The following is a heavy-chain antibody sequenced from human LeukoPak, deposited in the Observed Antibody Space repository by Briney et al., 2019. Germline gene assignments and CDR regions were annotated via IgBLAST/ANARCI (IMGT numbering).Heavy chain of an antibody. D-gene: IGHD3-10*01. CDR2: IYSDSTT. Sequence: GGSLRLSCAASGFTVSTDYMAWVRQAPGKGLEWVSIIYSDSTTYYADSVKGRFTISNHISKNTLYLQMNNLRPGDTAVYYCARDRFNGMDVWGQGTTVTVSS. J-gene: IGHJ6*02. CDR3: ARDRFNGMDV. V-gene: IGHV3-53*04. CDR1: GFTVSTDY.